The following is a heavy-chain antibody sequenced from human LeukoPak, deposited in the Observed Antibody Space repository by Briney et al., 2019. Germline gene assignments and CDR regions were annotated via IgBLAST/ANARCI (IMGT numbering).Heavy chain of an antibody. V-gene: IGHV4-39*01. CDR1: GGSISSNSYY. CDR2: IYYSGST. CDR3: ARGLQLHPRTKYYFDY. J-gene: IGHJ4*02. Sequence: SETLSLTCAVSGGSISSNSYYWGWIRQPPGKGLEWIGSIYYSGSTYYNPSLKSRVTISVDTSKNQFSLKLSSVTAADTAVYYCARGLQLHPRTKYYFDYWGQGTLVTVSS. D-gene: IGHD6-6*01.